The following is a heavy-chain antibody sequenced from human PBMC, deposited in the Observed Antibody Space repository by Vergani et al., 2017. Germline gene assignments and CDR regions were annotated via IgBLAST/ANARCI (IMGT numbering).Heavy chain of an antibody. CDR2: VLFDGSNE. J-gene: IGHJ4*02. Sequence: QVQLVQSGGGVVQPGGSLRLSCVASGFTFNRYRMQWVRQAPGKGLEWVAYVLFDGSNEYYVDSVKGRFIVSRDNSNDALYLQMNSLRTDDTAVYYCARDLAYCHEGSCALWGQGSVVTVSS. CDR3: ARDLAYCHEGSCAL. V-gene: IGHV3-30*02. CDR1: GFTFNRYR. D-gene: IGHD2-15*01.